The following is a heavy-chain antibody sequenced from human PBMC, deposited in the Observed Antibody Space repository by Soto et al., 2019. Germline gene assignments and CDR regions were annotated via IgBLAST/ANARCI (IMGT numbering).Heavy chain of an antibody. V-gene: IGHV3-30*18. CDR1: GFTFSSYG. J-gene: IGHJ4*02. CDR2: ISYDGSNK. CDR3: AKDGVSSGWTYYFDY. D-gene: IGHD6-19*01. Sequence: GGSLRLSCAASGFTFSSYGMHWVRQAPGKGLEWVAVISYDGSNKYYADSVKGRFTISRDNSKNTLYLQMNSLRAEDTAVYYCAKDGVSSGWTYYFDYWGQGTLVTVSS.